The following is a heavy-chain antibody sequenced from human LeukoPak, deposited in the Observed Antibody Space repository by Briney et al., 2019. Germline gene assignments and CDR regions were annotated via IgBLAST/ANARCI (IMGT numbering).Heavy chain of an antibody. D-gene: IGHD3-9*01. V-gene: IGHV4-59*01. Sequence: SETLSLTCTVSGGSISSYYWSWVRQPPGKGLEWIGYIYDSGSTKYNPSLKSRVIISEDTSKNQFSLKLSSVTAADTAVYYCARVFSDWSFDYWGQGTLVTVSS. CDR2: IYDSGST. CDR3: ARVFSDWSFDY. J-gene: IGHJ4*02. CDR1: GGSISSYY.